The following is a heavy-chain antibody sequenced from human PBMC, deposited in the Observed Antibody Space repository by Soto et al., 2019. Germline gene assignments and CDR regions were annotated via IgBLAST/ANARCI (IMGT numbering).Heavy chain of an antibody. D-gene: IGHD1-1*01. CDR2: IYATGTT. V-gene: IGHV4-4*07. CDR3: VRDGTKTLRDWFDP. Sequence: SETLSLTCTVSGASISGFYWSWIRKSAGKGLEWIGRIYATGTTDYNLSLKSRVMMSVDTSKKQFSLKLRSVTAADTAVYYCVRDGTKTLRDWFDPWGQGISVTVSS. CDR1: GASISGFY. J-gene: IGHJ5*02.